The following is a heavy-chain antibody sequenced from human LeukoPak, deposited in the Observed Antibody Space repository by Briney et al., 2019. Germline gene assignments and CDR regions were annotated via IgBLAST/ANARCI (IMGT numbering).Heavy chain of an antibody. J-gene: IGHJ5*02. CDR3: ARDYYGLDWFDP. D-gene: IGHD3-10*01. CDR1: GFTFSTYS. CDR2: ISSSSNTI. V-gene: IGHV3-48*01. Sequence: GGSLRLSCAASGFTFSTYSMNWVRQAPGKGLQWVSYISSSSNTIYYADSVKGRFTISRDNSKNTLYLQMNSLRAEDTAVYYCARDYYGLDWFDPWGQGTLVTVSS.